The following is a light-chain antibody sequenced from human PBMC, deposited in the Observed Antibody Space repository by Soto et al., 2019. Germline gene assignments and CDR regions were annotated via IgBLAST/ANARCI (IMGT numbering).Light chain of an antibody. V-gene: IGLV2-11*01. J-gene: IGLJ1*01. CDR1: NSDVGGYNY. CDR3: CSYAGGYIYV. CDR2: DVT. Sequence: QSALTQPRSLSGAPGQSVTISCTGTNSDVGGYNYVSWYQQHPVKAPKLMIYDVTKRPSGVPDRFSGSKSGNTASLTISGLQAEDEADYYCCSYAGGYIYVFGSGTKVTVL.